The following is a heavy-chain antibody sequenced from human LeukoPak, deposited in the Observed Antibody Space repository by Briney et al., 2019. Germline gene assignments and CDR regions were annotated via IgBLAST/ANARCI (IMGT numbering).Heavy chain of an antibody. CDR3: ASYSSSWNLNSNFDY. Sequence: GGSLRLSCAASGFTFSSYSMNWVRQAPGKGLEWVSSISSSSSYIYYADSVKGRFTISRDNAKNSLYLQMNSLRAEDTAVYYCASYSSSWNLNSNFDYWGQGTLVTVSS. CDR2: ISSSSSYI. D-gene: IGHD6-13*01. V-gene: IGHV3-21*01. J-gene: IGHJ4*02. CDR1: GFTFSSYS.